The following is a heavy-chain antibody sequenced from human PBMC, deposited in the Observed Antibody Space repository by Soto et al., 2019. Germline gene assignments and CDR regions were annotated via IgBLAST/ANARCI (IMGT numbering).Heavy chain of an antibody. CDR3: SKGWGDY. CDR1: GFTLSSYV. V-gene: IGHV3-23*01. CDR2: ISAGSGST. D-gene: IGHD1-26*01. Sequence: EVRLLESGGGLVEPGGSLRLSCVASGFTLSSYVTSWVRQAPGKGLEWVSGISAGSGSTHYADSVKGRFTTSRDDSKNSLYLQMNILRVEDTALYYCSKGWGDYWGQGTVVTVSS. J-gene: IGHJ4*02.